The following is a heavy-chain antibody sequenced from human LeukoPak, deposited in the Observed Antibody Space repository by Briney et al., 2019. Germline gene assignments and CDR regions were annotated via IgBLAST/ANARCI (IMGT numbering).Heavy chain of an antibody. CDR3: ATSGSGSSPDDY. CDR1: GYTLTELS. D-gene: IGHD3-10*01. J-gene: IGHJ4*02. Sequence: VASVKVSCKVSGYTLTELSMPWVRQAPGQGLGWMGGFDPEDGETIYAQKFQGRVTMTEDTSTDTAYMELSSLRSEDTAVYYCATSGSGSSPDDYWGQGTLVTVSS. CDR2: FDPEDGET. V-gene: IGHV1-24*01.